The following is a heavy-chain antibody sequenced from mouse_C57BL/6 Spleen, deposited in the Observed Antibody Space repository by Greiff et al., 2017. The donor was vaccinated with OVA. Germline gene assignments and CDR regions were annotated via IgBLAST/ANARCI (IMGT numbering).Heavy chain of an antibody. CDR2: IDPSDSYT. CDR3: ARGGLRSTWAAMDY. V-gene: IGHV1-59*01. J-gene: IGHJ4*01. CDR1: GYTFTSYW. Sequence: VQLQQPGAELVRPGTSVKLSCKASGYTFTSYWMHWVKQRPGQGLEWIGVIDPSDSYTNYNQKFKGKATLTVDTSSSTAYMQLSSLTSEDSAVYYGARGGLRSTWAAMDYWGQGTSVTVSS. D-gene: IGHD1-1*01.